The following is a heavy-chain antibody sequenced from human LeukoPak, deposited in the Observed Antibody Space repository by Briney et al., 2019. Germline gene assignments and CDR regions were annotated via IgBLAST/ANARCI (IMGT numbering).Heavy chain of an antibody. CDR1: GGSMRDYY. Sequence: SETLSLTCAVSGGSMRDYYWSWIRQPPGKGLEWIGNIYYSGSTNYNPSLKSRVTISVDTSKNQFSLKVRSVTAADTAVYYCARGFGYYDVLTAFWGQGTLVTVSS. J-gene: IGHJ4*02. V-gene: IGHV4-59*01. D-gene: IGHD3-9*01. CDR3: ARGFGYYDVLTAF. CDR2: IYYSGST.